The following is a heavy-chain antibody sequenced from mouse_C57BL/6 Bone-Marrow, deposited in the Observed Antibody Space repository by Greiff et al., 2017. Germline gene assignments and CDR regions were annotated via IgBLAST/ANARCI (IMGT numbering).Heavy chain of an antibody. J-gene: IGHJ4*01. D-gene: IGHD1-1*01. CDR3: TRYSYYGSLVDY. CDR1: GYTFTDYE. Sequence: VQLQESGAELVRPGASVTLSCKASGYTFTDYEMHWVKQTPVHGLEWIGAIDPETGGTAYNQKFKGKAILTADKSSSTAYMELRSLTSEASAVYYCTRYSYYGSLVDYWGQGTSVTVSS. V-gene: IGHV1-15*01. CDR2: IDPETGGT.